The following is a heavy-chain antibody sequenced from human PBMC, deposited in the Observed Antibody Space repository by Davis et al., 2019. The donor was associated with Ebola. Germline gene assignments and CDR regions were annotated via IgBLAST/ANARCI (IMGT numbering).Heavy chain of an antibody. J-gene: IGHJ6*02. CDR2: IYYSGST. V-gene: IGHV4-39*03. Sequence: SETLSLTCTVSGGSISSSSYYWGWIRQPPGKGLEWIGSIYYSGSTYYNPSLKSRVTISVDTSKNQFSLKLSSVTAADTAVYYCNGGGDPGMDVWGQGTTVTVSS. CDR3: NGGGDPGMDV. CDR1: GGSISSSSYY. D-gene: IGHD2-21*01.